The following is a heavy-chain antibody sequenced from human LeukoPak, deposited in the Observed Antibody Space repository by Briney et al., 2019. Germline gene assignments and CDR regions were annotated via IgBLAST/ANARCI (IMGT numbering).Heavy chain of an antibody. D-gene: IGHD6-13*01. CDR3: TLSSSRLYYYGMDV. Sequence: GGSLRLSYAASGFTFSSYAMNWVRQAPGKGLEWVSAISGSGARTYYADSLKGRFTISRDNSQNTLYLQMNSLRAEDTAVYYCTLSSSRLYYYGMDVWGQGTTVTVSS. CDR1: GFTFSSYA. J-gene: IGHJ6*02. CDR2: ISGSGART. V-gene: IGHV3-23*01.